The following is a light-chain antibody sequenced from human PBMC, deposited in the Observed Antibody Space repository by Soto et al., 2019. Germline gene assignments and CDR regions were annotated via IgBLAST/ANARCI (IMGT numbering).Light chain of an antibody. CDR3: QQYNSYPFT. J-gene: IGKJ3*01. CDR2: KAS. CDR1: QSISTW. V-gene: IGKV1-5*03. Sequence: DIQMTQSPSTLSASVGDRVTITCRASQSISTWLAWYQQKPGKAPKLLIYKASSLESGVPSRFSGSGSATEFTLTISSLQPDDFATYYCQQYNSYPFTFGPGTKVDIK.